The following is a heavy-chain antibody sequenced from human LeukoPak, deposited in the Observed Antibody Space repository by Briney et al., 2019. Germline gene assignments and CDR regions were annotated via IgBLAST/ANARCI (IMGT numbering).Heavy chain of an antibody. Sequence: SETLSLTCTVSGGSISSGDYYWTWIRQPPGKGLEWIGYIYYSGSTYYNPSLKSRVTISVDRSKNQFSLKLSSVTAADTAVYYCASLNYYDSSGYYRSYNWFDPWGQGTLVTVSS. CDR1: GGSISSGDYY. CDR3: ASLNYYDSSGYYRSYNWFDP. D-gene: IGHD3-22*01. CDR2: IYYSGST. J-gene: IGHJ5*02. V-gene: IGHV4-30-4*01.